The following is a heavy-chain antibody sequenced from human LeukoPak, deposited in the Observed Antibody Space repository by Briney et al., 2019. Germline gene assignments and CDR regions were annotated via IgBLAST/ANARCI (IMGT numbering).Heavy chain of an antibody. J-gene: IGHJ6*02. D-gene: IGHD4-11*01. Sequence: ASVKVSCKASGYTFTNHAMHWVRQAPGQGLEWMGWISAYNGNTNYAQKLQGRVTMTTDTSTSTAYMELRSLRSDDTAVYYCARDDYSNYIMDVWGQGTTVTVSS. CDR3: ARDDYSNYIMDV. V-gene: IGHV1-18*01. CDR1: GYTFTNHA. CDR2: ISAYNGNT.